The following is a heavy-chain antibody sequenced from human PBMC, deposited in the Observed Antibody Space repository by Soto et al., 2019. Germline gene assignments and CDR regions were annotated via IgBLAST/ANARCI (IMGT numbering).Heavy chain of an antibody. CDR1: GGSIIGSGFH. CDR2: IYYSGTA. CDR3: ATRSGDYVGWFDP. J-gene: IGHJ5*02. Sequence: QLQLRESGPGLVKPSETLSLTCTVSGGSIIGSGFHWAWIRQPPGKGLEWIGSIYYSGTANYSPSSKIRVTIHIDTSKSQCSLRLSSVTAADTAVYYCATRSGDYVGWFDPWGQGTRVTVSS. D-gene: IGHD4-17*01. V-gene: IGHV4-39*01.